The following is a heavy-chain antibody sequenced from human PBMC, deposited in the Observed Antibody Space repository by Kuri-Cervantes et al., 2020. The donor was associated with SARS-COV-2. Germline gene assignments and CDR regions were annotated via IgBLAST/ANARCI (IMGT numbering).Heavy chain of an antibody. V-gene: IGHV3-53*01. CDR3: AREERHSVTTRYYYYGMDV. J-gene: IGHJ6*02. CDR1: GFTVSSNY. D-gene: IGHD4-17*01. CDR2: IYSGGST. Sequence: GESLKISCAASGFTVSSNYMSWVRQAPGKGLEWVSVIYSGGSTYYADSVKGRFTISRDNSKNTLYLQMNGLRAEDTAVYYCAREERHSVTTRYYYYGMDVWGQGTTVTVSS.